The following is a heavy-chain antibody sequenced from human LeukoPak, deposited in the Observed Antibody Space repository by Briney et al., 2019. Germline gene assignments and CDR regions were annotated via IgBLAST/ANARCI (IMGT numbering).Heavy chain of an antibody. CDR3: ARDWTQYYDFWSAPEPYFDY. CDR2: ISSSGSTI. Sequence: KPGGSLRLSCAASGFTFSDYYMSWIRQAPGKGLEWVSYISSSGSTIYYADSVKGRFTISRDNSKNTLYLQMNSLRAEDTAVYYCARDWTQYYDFWSAPEPYFDYWGQGTLVTVSS. CDR1: GFTFSDYY. J-gene: IGHJ4*02. V-gene: IGHV3-11*04. D-gene: IGHD3-3*01.